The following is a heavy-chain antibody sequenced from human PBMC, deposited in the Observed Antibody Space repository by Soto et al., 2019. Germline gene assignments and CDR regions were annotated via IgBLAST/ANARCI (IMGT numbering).Heavy chain of an antibody. V-gene: IGHV4-34*01. D-gene: IGHD6-6*01. CDR2: INHSGST. CDR1: GGSFSGYY. CDR3: ARGQSIAALYGMDV. J-gene: IGHJ6*02. Sequence: SETLSLTCAVYGGSFSGYYWSWIRQPPGKGLEWIGEINHSGSTNYNPSLKSRVTISVDTSKNQFSLTLSSVTAADTAVYYCARGQSIAALYGMDVWGQGTTVTVSS.